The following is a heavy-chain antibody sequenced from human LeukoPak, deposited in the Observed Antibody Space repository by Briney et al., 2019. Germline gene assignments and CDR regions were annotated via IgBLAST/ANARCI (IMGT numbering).Heavy chain of an antibody. CDR3: ARDPHYDILTGYSLYGMDV. CDR2: ISYDGINK. CDR1: GFTFSNYA. J-gene: IGHJ6*04. V-gene: IGHV3-30*04. D-gene: IGHD3-9*01. Sequence: GRSLRLSCAASGFTFSNYAMHWVRQVPGKGLEWVAVISYDGINKYYADSVKGRFTISRDNSKNTLYLQMNSLRAEDTAVYYCARDPHYDILTGYSLYGMDVWGKGTTVTVSS.